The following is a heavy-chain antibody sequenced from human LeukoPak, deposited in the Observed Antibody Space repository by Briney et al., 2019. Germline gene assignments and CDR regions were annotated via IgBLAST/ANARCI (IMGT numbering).Heavy chain of an antibody. CDR1: GFTFSEYW. J-gene: IGHJ4*02. D-gene: IGHD6-19*01. Sequence: GGSLRLSCVVSGFTFSEYWMTWVRQAPGKGLEWVANIKQDGSEKYYVDSVRGRFTISRDNAKNSLYLQMNSLRAEDTAVYYCARCYSSAWCPWGDYWGQGTLVTVSS. V-gene: IGHV3-7*01. CDR3: ARCYSSAWCPWGDY. CDR2: IKQDGSEK.